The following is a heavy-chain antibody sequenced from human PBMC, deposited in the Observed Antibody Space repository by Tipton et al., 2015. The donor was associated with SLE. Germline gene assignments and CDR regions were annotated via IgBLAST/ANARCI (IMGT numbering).Heavy chain of an antibody. Sequence: VQLVQSGAEVKKPGESLKISCKGSGYSFTSYWIGWVRQMPGKGLEWMGIIYPGDSDTRYSPSFQGQVTISVDTSKNQFSLKLSSVTAADTAVYYCAREKGAYSPLRSDAFDIWGQGTMVTVSS. D-gene: IGHD4-11*01. CDR2: IYPGDSDT. J-gene: IGHJ3*02. CDR3: AREKGAYSPLRSDAFDI. CDR1: GYSFTSYW. V-gene: IGHV5-51*03.